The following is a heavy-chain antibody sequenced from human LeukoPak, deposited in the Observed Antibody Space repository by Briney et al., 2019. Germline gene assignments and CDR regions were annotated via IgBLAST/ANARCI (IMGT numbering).Heavy chain of an antibody. V-gene: IGHV1-2*02. Sequence: ASVKVSCKPSGYPFTGHFMHWVRQAPGQELEWMGWIDPDSGDTNYAQKFQGGVSMTRDTSLNTVYMELSRLRSDDTAVYYCARENPGVGYWGQGTLVTVSS. D-gene: IGHD3-10*01. CDR2: IDPDSGDT. CDR3: ARENPGVGY. J-gene: IGHJ4*02. CDR1: GYPFTGHF.